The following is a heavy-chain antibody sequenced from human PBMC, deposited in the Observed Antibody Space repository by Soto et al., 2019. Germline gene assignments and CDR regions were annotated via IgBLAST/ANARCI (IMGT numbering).Heavy chain of an antibody. J-gene: IGHJ4*02. CDR2: ISGSGGST. Sequence: EVQLVESGGGLVQPGGSLRLSCAASGFTFSSFAMSWVRQAPGKGLDWFSDISGSGGSTYYADSVKGRFTISRDNSKNTLYLQITSLKAEDTAVYYCANAQYYYESSGYYSPPSPVVYWGQGTLVTLSS. CDR3: ANAQYYYESSGYYSPPSPVVY. V-gene: IGHV3-23*04. CDR1: GFTFSSFA. D-gene: IGHD3-22*01.